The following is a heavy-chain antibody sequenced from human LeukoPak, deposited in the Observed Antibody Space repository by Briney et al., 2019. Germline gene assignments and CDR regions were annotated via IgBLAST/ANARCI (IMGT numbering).Heavy chain of an antibody. CDR3: AAVQTVSGGSTA. V-gene: IGHV1-58*02. D-gene: IGHD2-15*01. J-gene: IGHJ5*02. Sequence: SVKVSCKASGFTLTSSAMQWVRQARGQRLEWIGWIVVGSGNTNYAQKFQERVTITGDMSTSTAYMELSSLRSEDTAVYYCAAVQTVSGGSTAWGQGTLVTVSS. CDR1: GFTLTSSA. CDR2: IVVGSGNT.